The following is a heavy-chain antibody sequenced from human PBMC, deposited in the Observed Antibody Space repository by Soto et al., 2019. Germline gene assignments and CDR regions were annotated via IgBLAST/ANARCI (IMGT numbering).Heavy chain of an antibody. Sequence: SVKVSCKASGFTFTSSAVQWVRQARGQRLEWIGWIVVGSGNANYAQKFQERVTITRDMSTSTAYMELSSLRSEDTAVYYCAADASVVTMVRGVKTYYYYGMDVWGQGTTVTVSS. CDR2: IVVGSGNA. D-gene: IGHD3-10*01. J-gene: IGHJ6*02. CDR1: GFTFTSSA. V-gene: IGHV1-58*01. CDR3: AADASVVTMVRGVKTYYYYGMDV.